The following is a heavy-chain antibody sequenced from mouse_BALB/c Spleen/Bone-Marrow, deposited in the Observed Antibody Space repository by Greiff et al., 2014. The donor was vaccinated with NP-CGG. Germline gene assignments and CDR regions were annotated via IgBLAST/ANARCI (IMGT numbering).Heavy chain of an antibody. CDR1: GFSLTSYG. CDR2: IWAGGTT. V-gene: IGHV2-9*02. D-gene: IGHD1-1*01. CDR3: ARALYYYGSSYYAMDY. J-gene: IGHJ4*01. Sequence: VKLMESGPGLVAPSQSLSIACTVSGFSLTSYGVHWVRQPPGKGLEWLGAIWAGGTTDYNSALMSRLSIRKDNFKSQVFLKMNSLQSDDTAMYYCARALYYYGSSYYAMDYWGQGTSVIVSS.